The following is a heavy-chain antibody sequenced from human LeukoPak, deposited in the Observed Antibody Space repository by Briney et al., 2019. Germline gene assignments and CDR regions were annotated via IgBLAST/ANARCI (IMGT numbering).Heavy chain of an antibody. CDR2: ISGNTRYI. V-gene: IGHV3-21*01. J-gene: IGHJ4*02. D-gene: IGHD3-16*01. CDR1: GFTFTTYS. Sequence: AGGSLRLSCAASGFTFTTYSMTWVRQAPGKGPEWVSSISGNTRYIYYADSVRGRFTISRDNAKNSLYLQMNSLRAEDTAVYYCARAADGDFDYWGQGTLVTVSS. CDR3: ARAADGDFDY.